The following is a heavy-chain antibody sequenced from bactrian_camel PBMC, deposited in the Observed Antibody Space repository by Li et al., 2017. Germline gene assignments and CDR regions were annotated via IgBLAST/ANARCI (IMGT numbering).Heavy chain of an antibody. CDR2: ANSGGGYT. D-gene: IGHD6*01. V-gene: IGHV3S40*01. Sequence: VQLVESGGGLVQPGGSLRLSCAASGFTFGSYYMSWVRQAPGKGLEWVSGANSGGGYTLYADSVKGRFTTSWVKSWNTLYLQMKNLNPEDTAMYYCAAGLDSSWFGEENTFWGQGTQVTVS. J-gene: IGHJ4*01. CDR1: GFTFGSYY. CDR3: AAGLDSSWFGEENTF.